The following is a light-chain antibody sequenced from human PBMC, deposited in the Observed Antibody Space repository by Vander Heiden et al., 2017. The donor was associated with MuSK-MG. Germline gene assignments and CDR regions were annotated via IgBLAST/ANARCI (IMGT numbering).Light chain of an antibody. J-gene: IGLJ1*01. CDR3: SSYTSSGTPYV. V-gene: IGLV2-14*01. CDR1: STDIGGYNY. CDR2: DVS. Sequence: QSALTQPASVSGSPGQSITSSCTGTSTDIGGYNYVYWYQQQPGKTPKLMIYDVSNRPSGVSNRFSGSKSGNTASLTISGLQAEDDADYYCSSYTSSGTPYVFGTGTKVTVL.